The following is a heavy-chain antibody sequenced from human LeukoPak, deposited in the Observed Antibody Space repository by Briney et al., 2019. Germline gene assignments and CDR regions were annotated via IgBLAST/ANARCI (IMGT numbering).Heavy chain of an antibody. CDR3: TTDPPIYGAPPFDY. D-gene: IGHD4-17*01. J-gene: IGHJ4*02. Sequence: PGGSLRLSCAASGFTVSSSFMSWVRQVPGKGLEWVSVVYRGGGTDYADSVKGRFAISTDNSENTLYLQMNSLKTEDTAVYYCTTDPPIYGAPPFDYWGQGTLVTVSS. CDR2: VYRGGGT. CDR1: GFTVSSSF. V-gene: IGHV3-53*01.